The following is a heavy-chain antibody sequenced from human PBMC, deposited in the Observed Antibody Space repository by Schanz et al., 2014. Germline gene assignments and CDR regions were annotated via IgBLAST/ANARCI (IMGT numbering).Heavy chain of an antibody. Sequence: QVQLVQSGAEVRKPGASVKVSCKASGYIFGSHGMTWVRQAPGQGPELMGWINAHTGNTQYAQKFQGRVNMTRDTVTTTVHLELTRRRTDDTAIYYCARVHIATYPYNSPGAFDIWGQGTRVTVSS. J-gene: IGHJ3*02. D-gene: IGHD1-20*01. CDR3: ARVHIATYPYNSPGAFDI. V-gene: IGHV1-18*01. CDR2: INAHTGNT. CDR1: GYIFGSHG.